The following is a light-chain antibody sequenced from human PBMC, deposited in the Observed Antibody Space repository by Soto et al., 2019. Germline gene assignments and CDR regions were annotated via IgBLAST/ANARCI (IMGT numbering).Light chain of an antibody. CDR1: NSNLGAGYD. CDR3: QSYDSGLGVV. J-gene: IGLJ2*01. Sequence: QSVLTQPPSVSGAPGQRVTISCTGSNSNLGAGYDVHWYQQIPGRAPKLLIYGNFHRPSGVPDRFSGSRSDPSASLAITGLQVEDEADYYCQSYDSGLGVVFGGGTKVTVL. CDR2: GNF. V-gene: IGLV1-40*01.